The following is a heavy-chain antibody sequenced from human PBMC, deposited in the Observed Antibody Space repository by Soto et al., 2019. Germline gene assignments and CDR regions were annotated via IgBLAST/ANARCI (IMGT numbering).Heavy chain of an antibody. CDR1: GFTFSSYS. Sequence: PGGSLRLSCAASGFTFSSYSMSWIRQAPGKGLEWVSYISSSSSYTNYADSVKGRFTISRDNAKNSLYLQMNSLRAEDTAVYYCARLPGSDYYYYGMDVWGQGTTVTVS. CDR3: ARLPGSDYYYYGMDV. CDR2: ISSSSSYT. V-gene: IGHV3-11*03. J-gene: IGHJ6*02.